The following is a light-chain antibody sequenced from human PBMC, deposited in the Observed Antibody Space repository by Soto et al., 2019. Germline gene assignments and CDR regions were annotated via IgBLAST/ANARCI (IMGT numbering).Light chain of an antibody. Sequence: EVVMTQSPATLSVSPGERATLSCRASQSVGSSVAWYQHKPGQAPRLLIFGASSRATGIPARFSGSGSGTDFSLTISSLQSEDFAVYYCQQYKNWPTWTFGQGTKVEIK. CDR3: QQYKNWPTWT. CDR1: QSVGSS. CDR2: GAS. V-gene: IGKV3-15*01. J-gene: IGKJ1*01.